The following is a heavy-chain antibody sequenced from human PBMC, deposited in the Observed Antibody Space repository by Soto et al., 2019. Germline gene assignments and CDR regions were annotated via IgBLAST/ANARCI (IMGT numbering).Heavy chain of an antibody. Sequence: PSESLPLTCTVSGGSVSSGASYWSCLRHAPGRGLEWLRSLHSSVSTTYNPSLKSRVTISVDTSKNQFSLKLSSVTAADTAVYYGARDYRVSEIFGVVINYAIDVWGQGTTVT. CDR2: LHSSVST. D-gene: IGHD3-3*01. V-gene: IGHV4-61*08. CDR3: ARDYRVSEIFGVVINYAIDV. CDR1: GGSVSSGASY. J-gene: IGHJ6*02.